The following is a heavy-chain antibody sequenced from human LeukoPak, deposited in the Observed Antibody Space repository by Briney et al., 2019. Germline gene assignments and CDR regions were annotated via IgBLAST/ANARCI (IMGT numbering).Heavy chain of an antibody. CDR3: AKDLGITIFGVVTHGFVY. CDR1: GFTFSSYA. D-gene: IGHD3-3*01. V-gene: IGHV3-23*01. J-gene: IGHJ4*02. Sequence: GGSLRLSGAASGFTFSSYAVSWVRQAPGKGLEWVSGISASGGSTYYADSVKGRFTISRDNSKNTLYLQMNSLRAEDTAVYYCAKDLGITIFGVVTHGFVYWRQGTLVTVSS. CDR2: ISASGGST.